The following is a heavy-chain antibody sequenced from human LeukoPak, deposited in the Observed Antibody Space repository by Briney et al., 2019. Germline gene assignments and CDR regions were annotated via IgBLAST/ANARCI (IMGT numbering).Heavy chain of an antibody. CDR2: IYPGDSNT. Sequence: GESLKIPCKGSGYRFTSYWIAWVRQMPGKGLEWMGIIYPGDSNTKYSPSVEGQVTISVDKSISTAYLQWSSLKASDTALYYCARLGYHFGQGDYWGQGTLVTVSS. D-gene: IGHD5-18*01. J-gene: IGHJ4*02. V-gene: IGHV5-51*01. CDR1: GYRFTSYW. CDR3: ARLGYHFGQGDY.